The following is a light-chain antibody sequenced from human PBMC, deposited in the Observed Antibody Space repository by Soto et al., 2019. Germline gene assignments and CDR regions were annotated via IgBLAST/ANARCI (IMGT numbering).Light chain of an antibody. J-gene: IGKJ4*01. CDR3: MQSLQTPLT. Sequence: IVMTQSTLALLVTPGESASIACRSSQSLLHRNGYKYLDWYLQKPGQSPQLLIYLGSNRASGVPDRFSGSGSGTDFTLKISRVEAEDVGVYYCMQSLQTPLTLGGGTKVDIK. V-gene: IGKV2-28*01. CDR1: QSLLHRNGYKY. CDR2: LGS.